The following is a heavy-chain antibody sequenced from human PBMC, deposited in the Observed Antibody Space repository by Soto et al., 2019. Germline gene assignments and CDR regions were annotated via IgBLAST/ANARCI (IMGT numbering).Heavy chain of an antibody. CDR1: GGSISSGGYY. CDR2: IYYSGST. Sequence: SETLSLTCTVSGGSISSGGYYWSWIRQHPGKGLEWIGYIYYSGSTYYNPSLKSRVTISVDTSKNQFSLKLSSVTAADTAVYYCAKVRESRGPQPFDYWGLGTLVTVSS. CDR3: AKVRESRGPQPFDY. D-gene: IGHD3-10*01. V-gene: IGHV4-31*03. J-gene: IGHJ4*02.